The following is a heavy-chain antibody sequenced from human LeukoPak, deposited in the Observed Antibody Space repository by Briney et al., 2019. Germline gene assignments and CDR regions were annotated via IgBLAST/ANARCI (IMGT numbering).Heavy chain of an antibody. CDR1: GGSINNYY. Sequence: SETLSLTCTVPGGSINNYYWSWIRQPPGKGLEWIGYIYYSGSTNYNPPLKSRVSISVDTSKNQFSLKLSSVTAADTAVYYCSRIVPYNYGYVHSWGQGTLVTVSS. D-gene: IGHD5-18*01. V-gene: IGHV4-59*01. CDR3: SRIVPYNYGYVHS. CDR2: IYYSGST. J-gene: IGHJ4*02.